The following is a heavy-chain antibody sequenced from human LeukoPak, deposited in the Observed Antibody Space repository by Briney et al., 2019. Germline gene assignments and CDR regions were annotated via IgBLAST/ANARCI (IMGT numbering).Heavy chain of an antibody. V-gene: IGHV1-24*01. J-gene: IGHJ4*02. CDR3: ATAKYSSGWKEDY. CDR1: GYTLTELS. D-gene: IGHD6-19*01. CDR2: FDPEDGET. Sequence: ASVKVSCMVSGYTLTELSMHWVRQAPGKGLEWMGGFDPEDGETIYAQKFQGRVTMTEDTSTDTAYMELSSLRSEDTAVYYCATAKYSSGWKEDYWGQGTLVTVSS.